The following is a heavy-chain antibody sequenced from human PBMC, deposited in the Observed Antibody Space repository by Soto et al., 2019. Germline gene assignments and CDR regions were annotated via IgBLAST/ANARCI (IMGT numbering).Heavy chain of an antibody. J-gene: IGHJ4*02. V-gene: IGHV6-1*01. CDR1: VYSVSGNSAA. Sequence: SQTLSLTCAISVYSVSGNSAAWNWIRQSPSRGLEWLGRTYYRSRWYNDYAVSVKSRITVSPDTSKNQFSLHLNSVTPEDTAVYYCSRAFPYYVTSDSYHDCSGKGPMLTVSS. CDR3: SRAFPYYVTSDSYHDC. D-gene: IGHD3-16*01. CDR2: TYYRSRWYN.